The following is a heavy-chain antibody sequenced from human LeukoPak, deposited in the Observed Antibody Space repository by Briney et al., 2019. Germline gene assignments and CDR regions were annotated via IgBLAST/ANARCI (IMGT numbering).Heavy chain of an antibody. V-gene: IGHV4-34*01. J-gene: IGHJ4*02. CDR2: INHSGST. D-gene: IGHD3-10*01. Sequence: SETLSLTCAVYGGSFSGYYWSWIRQPPGKGLEWIGEINHSGSTNYNPSLKSRVTISVDTSKNQFSLKLSSVTAADTAVYYCAVRGVIITRQEYFDYWGQGTLVTVSS. CDR3: AVRGVIITRQEYFDY. CDR1: GGSFSGYY.